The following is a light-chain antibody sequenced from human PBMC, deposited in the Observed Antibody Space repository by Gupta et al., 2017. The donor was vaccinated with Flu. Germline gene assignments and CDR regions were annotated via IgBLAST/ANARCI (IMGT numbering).Light chain of an antibody. CDR2: QDN. V-gene: IGLV3-1*01. Sequence: SYDLTQPPSVSVSPRQTASITCSGDNLGDKYVCWYQQKPGQSPVLVIYQDNKRPSGIPERFSGSNPGNTATLTISGTQAMDEADYYCQAWDSSTYYVFGTGTKVTVL. CDR1: NLGDKY. CDR3: QAWDSSTYYV. J-gene: IGLJ1*01.